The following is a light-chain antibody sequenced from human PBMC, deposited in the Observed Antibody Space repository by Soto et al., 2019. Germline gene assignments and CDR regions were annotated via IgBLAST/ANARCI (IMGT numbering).Light chain of an antibody. J-gene: IGKJ1*01. CDR2: AAS. CDR3: QQRYTTPQT. Sequence: DIQVTQSPSSLSASVGDRVTITCRASQSIHNYLNWYQQKPGKAPKLLIYAASTLRSGVPSRFSGSHSGTHFTLTISSLQPEDFATYYCQQRYTTPQTFGQGTKVDIK. CDR1: QSIHNY. V-gene: IGKV1-39*01.